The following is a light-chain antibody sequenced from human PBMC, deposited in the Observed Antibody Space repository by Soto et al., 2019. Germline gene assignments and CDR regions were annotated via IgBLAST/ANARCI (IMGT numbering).Light chain of an antibody. CDR1: QSVASN. CDR2: GTS. CDR3: QQYEDWPRT. J-gene: IGKJ1*01. Sequence: EIVMTQSPATLSVSPGERATLSSRPSQSVASNLAWYQQKPGQAPRLLIYGTSTRASGIPARFSGSGSGTDFTLTISSLQSEDFAVYYCQQYEDWPRTFGQGTRVDIK. V-gene: IGKV3-15*01.